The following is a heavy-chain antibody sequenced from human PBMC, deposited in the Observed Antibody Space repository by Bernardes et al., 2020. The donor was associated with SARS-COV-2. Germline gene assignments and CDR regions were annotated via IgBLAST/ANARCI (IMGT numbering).Heavy chain of an antibody. J-gene: IGHJ4*02. CDR1: GFSFSTNA. D-gene: IGHD2-8*02. Sequence: VGSLRLSCAASGFSFSTNAMSWVRQAPGKGLEWVSGIRGDGNTHYADSVRGRFSISRDNSNNMLFLQMDSLRAEDTAMYYCAKDVFWWQLDSCGQGALGTVSS. CDR2: IRGDGNT. CDR3: AKDVFWWQLDS. V-gene: IGHV3-23*01.